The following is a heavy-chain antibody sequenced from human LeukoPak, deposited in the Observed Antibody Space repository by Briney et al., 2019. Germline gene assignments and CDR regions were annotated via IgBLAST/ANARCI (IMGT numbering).Heavy chain of an antibody. CDR1: VGSFSGYY. CDR3: ARVGLVRGVNYFDY. Sequence: PSETLSLTCAVYVGSFSGYYWSWIRQPPWKGLEWIGEINHSGSTNYNPSLKSRVTISVDTSKNQFSLKLSSVTAADTAVYYCARVGLVRGVNYFDYWGQGTLVTVSS. D-gene: IGHD3-10*01. V-gene: IGHV4-34*01. CDR2: INHSGST. J-gene: IGHJ4*02.